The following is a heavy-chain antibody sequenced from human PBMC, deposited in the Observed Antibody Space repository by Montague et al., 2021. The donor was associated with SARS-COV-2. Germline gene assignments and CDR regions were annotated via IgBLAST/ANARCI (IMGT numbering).Heavy chain of an antibody. Sequence: SLRLSCAASGFTFDDCAMHWVRQAPGKGLEWVSGISWNSGSIGYADSVKGRFTNSRDNAKNSLYLQMNSLRAEDTALYYCALPQELGFDYWGQGTLVTVSS. D-gene: IGHD7-27*01. CDR3: ALPQELGFDY. J-gene: IGHJ4*02. CDR2: ISWNSGSI. V-gene: IGHV3-9*01. CDR1: GFTFDDCA.